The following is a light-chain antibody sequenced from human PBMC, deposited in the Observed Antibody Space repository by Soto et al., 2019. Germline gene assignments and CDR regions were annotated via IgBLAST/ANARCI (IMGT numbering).Light chain of an antibody. CDR1: NIGSKS. J-gene: IGLJ7*01. CDR3: QVWDSSSDHAV. V-gene: IGLV3-21*02. Sequence: SYELTQPPSVSVAPGQTARITCGGTNIGSKSVHWYQQKPGQAPVLVVYDDSDRPSGIPERFSGSNSGNTATLTISRVEAGDEAHYYCQVWDSSSDHAVFGGGTQLTVL. CDR2: DDS.